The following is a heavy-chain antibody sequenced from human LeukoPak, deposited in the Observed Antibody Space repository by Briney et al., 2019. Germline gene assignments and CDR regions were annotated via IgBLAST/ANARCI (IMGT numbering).Heavy chain of an antibody. D-gene: IGHD2-2*01. CDR3: ARGRFSGGYCSSTSCPVYFDY. CDR2: INHSGST. CDR1: GGSFSGYY. Sequence: SETLSLTCAVYGGSFSGYYWSWIRQPPGKGLEWIGEINHSGSTNYNPSLKSRVTISVDTSKNQFSLKLSSVTAADTAVYYCARGRFSGGYCSSTSCPVYFDYWGQGTLVTVSS. J-gene: IGHJ4*02. V-gene: IGHV4-34*01.